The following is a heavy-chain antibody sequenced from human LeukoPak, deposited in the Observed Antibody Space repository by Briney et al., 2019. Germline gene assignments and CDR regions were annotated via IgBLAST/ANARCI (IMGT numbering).Heavy chain of an antibody. CDR2: ISSSSSYI. D-gene: IGHD3-10*01. J-gene: IGHJ4*02. V-gene: IGHV3-21*01. CDR3: ARAGITMVRGVKSYYFDY. CDR1: GFTFSSYS. Sequence: GGSLRLSCAASGFTFSSYSMNWVRQAPGKGLEWVSSISSSSSYIYYADSVKGRFTISRDNAKNSLYLQMNSLRAEDTTVYYCARAGITMVRGVKSYYFDYWGQGTLVTVSS.